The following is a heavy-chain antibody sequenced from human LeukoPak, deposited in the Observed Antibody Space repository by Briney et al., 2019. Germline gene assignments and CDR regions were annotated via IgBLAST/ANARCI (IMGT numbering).Heavy chain of an antibody. V-gene: IGHV4-39*01. J-gene: IGHJ4*02. CDR2: IYYSGST. Sequence: PSETLSLTCTVSGGSISSSSYCGGWIRQPPGKGLEWIGSIYYSGSTYYNPSLKSRVTISVDTSKNQFSLKLSSVTAADTAVYYCARITIFGVVIIPFDYWGQGTLVTGSS. D-gene: IGHD3-3*01. CDR3: ARITIFGVVIIPFDY. CDR1: GGSISSSSYC.